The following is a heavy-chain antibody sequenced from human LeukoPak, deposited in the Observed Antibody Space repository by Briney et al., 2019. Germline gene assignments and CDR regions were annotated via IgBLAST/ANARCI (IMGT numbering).Heavy chain of an antibody. J-gene: IGHJ4*02. Sequence: ASVKVSCKASGYTFTGHYMHWVRQAPGQGLEWMGWINPNSGGTNYAQKFQGRVTMTRDTSISTAYMELSRLRSDDTAVYYCARDLSMFYGAAFDYWGQGTLVTVSS. CDR2: INPNSGGT. CDR3: ARDLSMFYGAAFDY. V-gene: IGHV1-2*02. CDR1: GYTFTGHY. D-gene: IGHD4/OR15-4a*01.